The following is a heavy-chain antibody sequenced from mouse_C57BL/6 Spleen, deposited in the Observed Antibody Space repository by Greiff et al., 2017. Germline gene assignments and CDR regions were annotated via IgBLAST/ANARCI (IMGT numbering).Heavy chain of an antibody. V-gene: IGHV6-3*01. CDR3: TTLYPYYAMDY. J-gene: IGHJ4*01. CDR2: IRPKSGNYET. D-gene: IGHD2-12*01. CDR1: GFTFSNYW. Sequence: EVKLQESGAGLVQPGASMKFSCVASGFTFSNYWMNWVRQTPEKGLEWVAQIRPKSGNYETHCAESGKGKFTISRDASERSVYLQMNNLSAEDTGIYYCTTLYPYYAMDYWGQGTSVTVSS.